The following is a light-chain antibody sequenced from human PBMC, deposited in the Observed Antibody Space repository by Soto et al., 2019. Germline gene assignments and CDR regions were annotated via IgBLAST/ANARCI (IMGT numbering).Light chain of an antibody. Sequence: QSVLTQPPSASGTPGQSVTISCSGGSSNIGSHTVNWYQHLPGTAPKLLIDGSNQRPSGVPDRFSGSKSGTSASLAISGRQSEDEADYYCAAWDDSLDGYVVFGGGTKLTVL. V-gene: IGLV1-44*01. CDR2: GSN. CDR1: SSNIGSHT. CDR3: AAWDDSLDGYVV. J-gene: IGLJ2*01.